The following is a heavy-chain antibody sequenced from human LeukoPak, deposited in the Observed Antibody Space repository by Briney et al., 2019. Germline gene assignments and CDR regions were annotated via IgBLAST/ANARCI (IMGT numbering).Heavy chain of an antibody. CDR2: INPSGGST. CDR1: GYTFTSYY. Sequence: ASVKVSCKASGYTFTSYYMHWVRQAPGQGLEWMGIINPSGGSTSYAQKFQGRVTMTRDTSTSTVYMELSRLRSDETAVYYCARAALWFGELLDGMDVWGQGTTVTVSS. V-gene: IGHV1-46*01. J-gene: IGHJ6*02. D-gene: IGHD3-10*01. CDR3: ARAALWFGELLDGMDV.